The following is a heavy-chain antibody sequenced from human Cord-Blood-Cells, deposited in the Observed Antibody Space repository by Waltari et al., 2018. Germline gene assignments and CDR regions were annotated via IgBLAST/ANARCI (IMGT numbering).Heavy chain of an antibody. CDR2: LKQDGSEK. CDR3: ARYYGGNYFDY. Sequence: EVQLVESGGGVVQPGGSLRLSCGASGFTFRSDWMSWVRQAPGKGLEWVAKLKQDGSEKYYVDSVKGRFTISRDNAKNSRYLQMNSLRAEDTAVYYCARYYGGNYFDYWGQGTLVTVSS. J-gene: IGHJ4*02. V-gene: IGHV3-7*01. D-gene: IGHD4-17*01. CDR1: GFTFRSDW.